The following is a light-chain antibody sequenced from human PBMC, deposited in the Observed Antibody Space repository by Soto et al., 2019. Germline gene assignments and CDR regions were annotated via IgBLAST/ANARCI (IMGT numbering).Light chain of an antibody. CDR2: DAS. V-gene: IGKV3-15*01. CDR3: QHYNNRPLT. CDR1: QSDSSS. Sequence: EIVMTQSPATLSVSPGERATLSCRASQSDSSSLAWYQQKPGQAPRLLIYDASTRATGIPASFSGSGSGTEFTLTISSLQSEDFAVYYCQHYNNRPLTFGQGTKVEI. J-gene: IGKJ1*01.